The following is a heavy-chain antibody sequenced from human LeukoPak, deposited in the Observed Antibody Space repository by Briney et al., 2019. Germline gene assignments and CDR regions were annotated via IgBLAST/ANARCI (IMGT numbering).Heavy chain of an antibody. CDR1: GFTFSTSW. CDR2: IDSDGRTT. Sequence: GGSLRLSCAASGFTFSTSWMHWVRQAPGKGLVWVSRIDSDGRTTTYADSVKGRFTMSRDNAKNTLYLQMNSLRAEDTAVYYCATAEAVVPSSWGQGTLVTVSP. CDR3: ATAEAVVPSS. V-gene: IGHV3-74*01. J-gene: IGHJ4*02. D-gene: IGHD2-15*01.